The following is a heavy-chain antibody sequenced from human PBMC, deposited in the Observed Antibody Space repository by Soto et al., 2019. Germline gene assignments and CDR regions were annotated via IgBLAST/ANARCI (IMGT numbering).Heavy chain of an antibody. D-gene: IGHD6-13*01. J-gene: IGHJ6*02. CDR3: ARDSSSWYDPSGGVGMDV. Sequence: QVQLVQSGAEVKKPGSSVKVSCKASGGTFSSYAISWVRQAPGQGLEWMGGIIPIFGTANYAQKFQGRVTITADESTSTAYRERSSLRSEDTAVYYCARDSSSWYDPSGGVGMDVWGQGTTVTVSS. CDR2: IIPIFGTA. CDR1: GGTFSSYA. V-gene: IGHV1-69*01.